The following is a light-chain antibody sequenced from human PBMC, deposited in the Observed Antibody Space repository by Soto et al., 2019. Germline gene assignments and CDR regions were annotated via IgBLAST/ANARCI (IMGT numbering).Light chain of an antibody. Sequence: QSVLTQPASVSGSPGQSITISCSVTSSDIGAYNYVSWYQQHPGKAPKLLIYEVSHRPSRVSNRFSASKSGNTASLTISGLQTEDEADYYCSSYTSSTTLYVFGTGTKVTVL. J-gene: IGLJ1*01. CDR2: EVS. CDR3: SSYTSSTTLYV. V-gene: IGLV2-14*03. CDR1: SSDIGAYNY.